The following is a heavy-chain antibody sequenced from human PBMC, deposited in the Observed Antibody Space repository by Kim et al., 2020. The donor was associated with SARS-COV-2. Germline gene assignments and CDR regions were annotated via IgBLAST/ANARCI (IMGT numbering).Heavy chain of an antibody. V-gene: IGHV4-31*03. Sequence: SETLSLTCTVSGGSISSGGYYWSWIRQHPGKGLEWIGYIYYSGSTYYNPSLKSRVTISVDTSKNQFSLKLSSVTAADTAVYYCARAGYSSSWHPNWFDPWGQGTLVTVSS. CDR1: GGSISSGGYY. CDR2: IYYSGST. D-gene: IGHD6-13*01. J-gene: IGHJ5*02. CDR3: ARAGYSSSWHPNWFDP.